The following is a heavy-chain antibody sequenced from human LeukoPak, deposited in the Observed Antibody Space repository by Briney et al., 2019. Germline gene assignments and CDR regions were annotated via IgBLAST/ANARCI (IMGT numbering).Heavy chain of an antibody. CDR2: ISSSGGST. Sequence: LSGGSLRLSCAASGFSFSSYAMSWVRQAPGKGLEWVSTISSSGGSTYYADSVKGRFTISRDNSKSTLYLRMNSLRAEDTAVYYCAKATFASSWNLYFDYWGQGTLAPVSS. D-gene: IGHD6-13*01. J-gene: IGHJ4*02. CDR1: GFSFSSYA. V-gene: IGHV3-23*01. CDR3: AKATFASSWNLYFDY.